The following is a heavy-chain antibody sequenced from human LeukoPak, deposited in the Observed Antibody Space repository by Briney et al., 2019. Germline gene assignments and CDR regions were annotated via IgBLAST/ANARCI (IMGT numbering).Heavy chain of an antibody. D-gene: IGHD1-1*01. CDR2: IDPSGGST. CDR3: ARDKSGTTQGDFDY. V-gene: IGHV1-46*01. J-gene: IGHJ4*02. CDR1: GYTFTRYY. Sequence: ASVKVSCKASGYTFTRYYMHWARQGPGQGLEWMGIIDPSGGSTSYAQKFQGRVTMTRDTSTSTVYMELSGLRSEDTAVYYCARDKSGTTQGDFDYWGQGTLVTVSS.